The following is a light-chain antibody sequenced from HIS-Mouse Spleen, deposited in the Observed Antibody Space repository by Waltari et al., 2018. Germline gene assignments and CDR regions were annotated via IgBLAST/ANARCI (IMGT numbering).Light chain of an antibody. CDR3: QSADSSGTYSVV. J-gene: IGLJ2*01. CDR2: KDS. Sequence: SYELTQPPSVSVSPGQTARITCSGDALPKQYAYWYQQKPGQAPVLVIYKDSERPSGIPERFSVSSSGTTVTLTSSGVQAEDEADYYCQSADSSGTYSVVFGGGTKLTVL. CDR1: ALPKQY. V-gene: IGLV3-25*03.